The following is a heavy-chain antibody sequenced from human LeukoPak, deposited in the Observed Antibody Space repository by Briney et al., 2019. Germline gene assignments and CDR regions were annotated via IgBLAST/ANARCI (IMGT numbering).Heavy chain of an antibody. CDR2: IYYSGTT. J-gene: IGHJ5*02. CDR3: VRDAFFGERGPRWFDP. Sequence: PSETLSLTSTVSGDSISSFYWTWIRQSPGKGLEWLGYIYYSGTTNYNPSLNSRITISLDTSKKHFSLTLRSVTAADTAVYYCVRDAFFGERGPRWFDPWGQGILVTVSS. D-gene: IGHD3-10*01. CDR1: GDSISSFY. V-gene: IGHV4-59*01.